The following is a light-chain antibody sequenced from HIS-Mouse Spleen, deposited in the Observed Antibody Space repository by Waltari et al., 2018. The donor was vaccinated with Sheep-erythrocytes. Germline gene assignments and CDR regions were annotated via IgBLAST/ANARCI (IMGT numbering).Light chain of an antibody. CDR3: QAWDSSTYV. Sequence: SYELTQPPSVSVSPGQTASITCSGDKLGDKYACWYQQKPGQSPVLVIYQDSKRPSGIPERFSGSNSGNTATLTNSRTQAMDEADYYCQAWDSSTYVFGTGTKVTIL. CDR1: KLGDKY. J-gene: IGLJ1*01. CDR2: QDS. V-gene: IGLV3-1*01.